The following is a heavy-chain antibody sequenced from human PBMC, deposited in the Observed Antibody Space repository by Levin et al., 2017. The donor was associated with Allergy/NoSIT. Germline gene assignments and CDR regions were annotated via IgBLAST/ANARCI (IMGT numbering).Heavy chain of an antibody. CDR2: ISSSSSYI. CDR1: GFTFSSYS. D-gene: IGHD3-9*01. V-gene: IGHV3-21*01. J-gene: IGHJ4*02. CDR3: ARALFASFDLLPLDY. Sequence: GGSLRLSCAASGFTFSSYSMNWVRQAPGKGLEWVSSISSSSSYIYYADSVKGRFTISRDNAKNSLYLQMNSLRAEDTAVYYCARALFASFDLLPLDYWGQGTLVTVSS.